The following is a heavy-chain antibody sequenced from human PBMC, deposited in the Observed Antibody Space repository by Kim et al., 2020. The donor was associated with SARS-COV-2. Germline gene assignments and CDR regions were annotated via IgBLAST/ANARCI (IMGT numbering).Heavy chain of an antibody. D-gene: IGHD2-2*01. CDR1: GFTFSSYW. CDR3: ARVGSVVVPARHYPNWFDP. V-gene: IGHV3-7*01. CDR2: IKQDGSEK. J-gene: IGHJ5*02. Sequence: GGSLRLSCAASGFTFSSYWMSWVRQAPGKGLEWVANIKQDGSEKYYVDSVKGRFTISRDNAKNSLYLQMNSLRAEDTAVYYCARVGSVVVPARHYPNWFDPWGQGTLVTVSS.